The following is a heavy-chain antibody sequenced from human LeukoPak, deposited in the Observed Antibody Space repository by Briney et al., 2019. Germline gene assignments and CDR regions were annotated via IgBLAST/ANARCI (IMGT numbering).Heavy chain of an antibody. CDR2: IYYSGST. Sequence: SETLSLTCTVSGGSISGSYWSWIRQPPGKGLEWIGYIYYSGSTSYNPSLKSRVTISVDTSKTQFSLKLTSVTAADTAVYYCATRPARGSGPYYPYFDYWGQGTLVTVSS. D-gene: IGHD3-22*01. CDR1: GGSISGSY. CDR3: ATRPARGSGPYYPYFDY. J-gene: IGHJ4*02. V-gene: IGHV4-59*12.